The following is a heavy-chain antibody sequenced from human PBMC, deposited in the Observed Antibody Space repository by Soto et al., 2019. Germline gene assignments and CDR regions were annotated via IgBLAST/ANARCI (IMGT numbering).Heavy chain of an antibody. Sequence: QVQLVQSGAEVTKPGASVKVSCKASGYTFTSYGISWVRQAPGQGLEWMGWIGTYNGNTNYAQKFQGRVTMTTDTSTSTVYMELRSLSSDDTAVFYCARMLGPTIRGLDPWGQGTLVTVSS. CDR1: GYTFTSYG. D-gene: IGHD1-26*01. CDR2: IGTYNGNT. V-gene: IGHV1-18*01. J-gene: IGHJ5*02. CDR3: ARMLGPTIRGLDP.